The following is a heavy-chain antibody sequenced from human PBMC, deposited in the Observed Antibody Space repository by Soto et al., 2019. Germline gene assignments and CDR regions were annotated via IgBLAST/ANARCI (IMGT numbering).Heavy chain of an antibody. CDR1: GGPISSGGYY. Sequence: QVQLQESGPGLVKPSQTLSLTCTVSGGPISSGGYYWSWTRQHPGKGLEWIGYIYYSGSTYYNPSFKSRVTISVDTSKNQFSLKLSSVTAADTAVYYCARGGRRSPGMDVWGQGTTVTVSS. V-gene: IGHV4-31*03. J-gene: IGHJ6*02. CDR2: IYYSGST. CDR3: ARGGRRSPGMDV.